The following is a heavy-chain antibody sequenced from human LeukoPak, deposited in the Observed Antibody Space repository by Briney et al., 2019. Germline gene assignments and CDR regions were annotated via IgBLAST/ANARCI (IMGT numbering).Heavy chain of an antibody. J-gene: IGHJ6*04. CDR2: IKQEGSEK. Sequence: GGSLRLSCVASGFTFSGYWMSWLRQAPGKGLEWVANIKQEGSEKYYVDSVKGRFTISRDNAKNSLYLQMNSLRAEDTAVYHCARDRGFGQADVWGKGTTVTVSS. CDR3: ARDRGFGQADV. CDR1: GFTFSGYW. D-gene: IGHD3-10*01. V-gene: IGHV3-7*01.